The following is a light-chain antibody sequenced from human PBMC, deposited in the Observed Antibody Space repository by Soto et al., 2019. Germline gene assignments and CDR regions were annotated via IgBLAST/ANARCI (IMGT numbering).Light chain of an antibody. V-gene: IGKV3-15*01. CDR1: QSVGTK. CDR3: QQYSSWLWT. J-gene: IGKJ1*01. Sequence: EIVMTQSPATLSASPGERATLSCRASQSVGTKLAWYQQTRGQAPRLLIYGASNRATGVPARFSGSVSGTEFTLTISSLQSEDFAVYYCQQYSSWLWTFGQGTKVDI. CDR2: GAS.